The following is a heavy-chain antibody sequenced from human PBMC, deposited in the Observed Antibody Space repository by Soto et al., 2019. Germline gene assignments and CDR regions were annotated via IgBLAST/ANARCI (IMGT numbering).Heavy chain of an antibody. J-gene: IGHJ6*03. Sequence: QVLLQESGPGLVKPSETLSITCTVSGGSISPYYWSWIRQSPGKGLEWIGYVSYAGNTNYNPSLESLVTISVDASRNQFSLKLTSLTAADTAVDYCARKGAAASYAHYYMDVWGSGTTVTVSS. CDR2: VSYAGNT. CDR1: GGSISPYY. D-gene: IGHD6-13*01. CDR3: ARKGAAASYAHYYMDV. V-gene: IGHV4-59*01.